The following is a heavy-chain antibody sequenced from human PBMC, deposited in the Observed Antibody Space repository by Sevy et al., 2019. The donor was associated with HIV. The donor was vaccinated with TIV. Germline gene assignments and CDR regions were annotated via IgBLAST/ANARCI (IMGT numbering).Heavy chain of an antibody. CDR3: AKDGGSGSYYAYYYGMDV. CDR2: ISYDGSNK. J-gene: IGHJ6*02. CDR1: GFTFSSYG. Sequence: WGSLRLSCAASGFTFSSYGMHWVRQAPGKGLEWVAVISYDGSNKYYADSVKGRFTISRDNSKNTLYLQMNSLRAEDTAVYYCAKDGGSGSYYAYYYGMDVWGQGTTVTVSS. D-gene: IGHD3-10*01. V-gene: IGHV3-30*18.